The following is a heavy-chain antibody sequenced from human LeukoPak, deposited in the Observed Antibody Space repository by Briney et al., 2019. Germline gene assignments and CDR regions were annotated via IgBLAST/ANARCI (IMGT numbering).Heavy chain of an antibody. Sequence: GGSLRLSCAASGFTFSTYYMSWVRQAPGTGLEWVANIKQDGSEKYYVDSVKGRFTISRDNAKNSLYLQMNSLRAEDTAVHYCARAFCSGGSCYFSDAFDIWGQGTMVTVSS. D-gene: IGHD2-15*01. CDR3: ARAFCSGGSCYFSDAFDI. J-gene: IGHJ3*02. V-gene: IGHV3-7*01. CDR2: IKQDGSEK. CDR1: GFTFSTYY.